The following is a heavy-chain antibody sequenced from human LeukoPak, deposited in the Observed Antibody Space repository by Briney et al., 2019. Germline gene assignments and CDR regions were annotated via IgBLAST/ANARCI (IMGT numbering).Heavy chain of an antibody. V-gene: IGHV1-69*05. CDR2: IIPIFGTA. J-gene: IGHJ3*02. Sequence: GASVKVSCKASGGTFSSYAISWVRQAPGQGLEWMGGIIPIFGTANYAQKLQDRVTMTTDTSTSTAYMELKSLRSDDTAVYYCARMYYDILTAEVDAFDMWGQGTMVTVSS. CDR1: GGTFSSYA. D-gene: IGHD3-9*01. CDR3: ARMYYDILTAEVDAFDM.